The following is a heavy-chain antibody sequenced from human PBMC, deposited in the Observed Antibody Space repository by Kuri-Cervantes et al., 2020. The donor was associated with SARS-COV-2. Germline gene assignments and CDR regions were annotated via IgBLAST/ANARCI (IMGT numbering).Heavy chain of an antibody. D-gene: IGHD2/OR15-2a*01. J-gene: IGHJ6*02. V-gene: IGHV4-59*05. CDR2: IYYSGST. CDR1: GGSISSYY. Sequence: SETLSLTCTVSGGSISSYYWSWIRQPPGKGLEWIGSIYYSGSTYYNPSLKSRVTISVDTSKNQFSLKLSSVTAADTAVYYCARGILGDDSIHYGMDVWGQGTSVTVSS. CDR3: ARGILGDDSIHYGMDV.